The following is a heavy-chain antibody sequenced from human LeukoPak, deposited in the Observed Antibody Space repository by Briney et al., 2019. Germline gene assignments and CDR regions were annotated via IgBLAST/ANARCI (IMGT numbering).Heavy chain of an antibody. Sequence: SETVSLTCAVYGGFLSGFYWSWIRQPPGGGLGWIGEIIHSGSTNYNPSRNSPLTISVDTSKNQFSQKPSSVTATDTALYYCARALAAPAWADYSSQPTPLT. V-gene: IGHV4-34*12. D-gene: IGHD6-6*01. CDR1: GGFLSGFY. CDR2: IIHSGST. CDR3: ARALAAPAWADY. J-gene: IGHJ4*01.